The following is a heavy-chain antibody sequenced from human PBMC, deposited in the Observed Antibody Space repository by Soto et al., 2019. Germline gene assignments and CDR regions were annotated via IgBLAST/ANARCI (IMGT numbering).Heavy chain of an antibody. CDR3: AKKGLGSLATYCTTGDCQYAFGV. V-gene: IGHV3-23*01. Sequence: EVQLLESGGGLVRPGGSLRLSCAASGFTFYNYAMNWVRQAPGKGLEWVSTISGGGDGTYYADSVKGRCTISRDNSRNTVYLQMNILRAEATAVYYCAKKGLGSLATYCTTGDCQYAFGVWGQGTLVTVSS. D-gene: IGHD2-8*01. CDR2: ISGGGDGT. J-gene: IGHJ3*01. CDR1: GFTFYNYA.